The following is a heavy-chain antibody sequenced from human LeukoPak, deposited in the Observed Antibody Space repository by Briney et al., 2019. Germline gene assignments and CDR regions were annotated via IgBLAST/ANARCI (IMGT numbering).Heavy chain of an antibody. CDR1: GFTVSSSY. CDR3: TADLPGGWSDFDY. J-gene: IGHJ4*02. Sequence: GGSLRLSCAASGFTVSSSYMSWVRQAPGKGLEWVSVMYSGGATYYASSVKGRFTISRDDSGNSLYLQMDSLKSEDTAVYFCTADLPGGWSDFDYWGQGILVTVSS. CDR2: MYSGGAT. D-gene: IGHD6-19*01. V-gene: IGHV3-53*01.